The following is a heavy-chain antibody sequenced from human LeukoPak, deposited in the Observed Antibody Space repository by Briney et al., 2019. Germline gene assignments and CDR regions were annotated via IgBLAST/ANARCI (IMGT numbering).Heavy chain of an antibody. V-gene: IGHV3-33*01. D-gene: IGHD6-13*01. Sequence: PGGSLRLSSAASGSTFSGHGMHWVRQAPGKGLEWVAVIWYDGTKKYYADSVKGRFTISRDNSKNTLYLQMNSLRAEDTAVYYCARDPLYPRIAAAGTFDYWGQGTLVTVSS. CDR3: ARDPLYPRIAAAGTFDY. J-gene: IGHJ4*02. CDR2: IWYDGTKK. CDR1: GSTFSGHG.